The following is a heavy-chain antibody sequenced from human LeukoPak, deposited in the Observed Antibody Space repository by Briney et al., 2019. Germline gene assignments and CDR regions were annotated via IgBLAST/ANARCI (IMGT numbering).Heavy chain of an antibody. CDR2: ISGSGGST. CDR3: ARDYIGDY. V-gene: IGHV3-23*01. J-gene: IGHJ4*02. CDR1: GFTFSSYA. Sequence: GGSLRLSCAASGFTFSSYAMSWFRQAPAKGLEWVSAISGSGGSTYYADSVKGRFTISRDNSKNTLYLQMNSLRAEDTAVFYCARDYIGDYWGQGTLVTVSS. D-gene: IGHD4-11*01.